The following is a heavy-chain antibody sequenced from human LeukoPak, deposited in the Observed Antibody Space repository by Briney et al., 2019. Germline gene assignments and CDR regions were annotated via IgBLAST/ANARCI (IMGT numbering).Heavy chain of an antibody. CDR3: AKARYPYSGSYPFDY. J-gene: IGHJ4*02. V-gene: IGHV3-30*02. Sequence: PGGSLRLSCAASGFTFSSYGMHWVRQAPGKGLEWVAFIRYDGSNKYYADSVKGRFTISRDNSKNTLYLQMNSLRAEDTAVYYCAKARYPYSGSYPFDYWGQGTLVTVSS. CDR2: IRYDGSNK. D-gene: IGHD1-26*01. CDR1: GFTFSSYG.